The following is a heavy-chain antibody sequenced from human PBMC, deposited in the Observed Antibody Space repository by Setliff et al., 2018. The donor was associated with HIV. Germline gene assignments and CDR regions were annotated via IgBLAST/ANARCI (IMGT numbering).Heavy chain of an antibody. J-gene: IGHJ4*02. CDR1: EYTFTNYY. D-gene: IGHD2-21*01. CDR2: INPSGGST. Sequence: ASVKVSCKTSEYTFTNYYMHWVRQAPGHGLEWMGTINPSGGSTTYAQKFQGRVTMSRDTSTSTVYMALSSLRSGDTAIYYCARGYSGGSRGATDLWGQGTLVTVSS. V-gene: IGHV1-46*01. CDR3: ARGYSGGSRGATDL.